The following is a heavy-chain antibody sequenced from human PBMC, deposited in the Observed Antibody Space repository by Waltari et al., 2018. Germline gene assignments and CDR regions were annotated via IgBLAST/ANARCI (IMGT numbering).Heavy chain of an antibody. CDR2: ASASGST. V-gene: IGHV4-4*07. CDR3: VREKGGLGGWFDP. CDR1: GSSLSVFY. J-gene: IGHJ5*02. Sequence: QVHLKASGPALVKPSETLSVTCTVSGSSLSVFYWSWIRQPAGKGLEWVGRASASGSTSYNPSLKSRITMAADTSRNQFSLTLTDVTAADTAMYYCVREKGGLGGWFDPWGQGIQVTVSS. D-gene: IGHD2-15*01.